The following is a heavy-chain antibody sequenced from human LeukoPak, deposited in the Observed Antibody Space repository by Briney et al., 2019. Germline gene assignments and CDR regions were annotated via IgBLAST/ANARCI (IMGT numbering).Heavy chain of an antibody. CDR1: GFDFIYSG. Sequence: GGSLRLSCAASGFDFIYSGMHWVRQAPGKGLEWVALISYDGRNTDYAASVKGRFTISRDNSKNTLYLQMNSLRAEDTAVYYCAKDEGSGWYPRFDYWGQGTLVTVSS. V-gene: IGHV3-30*18. CDR2: ISYDGRNT. J-gene: IGHJ4*02. D-gene: IGHD6-19*01. CDR3: AKDEGSGWYPRFDY.